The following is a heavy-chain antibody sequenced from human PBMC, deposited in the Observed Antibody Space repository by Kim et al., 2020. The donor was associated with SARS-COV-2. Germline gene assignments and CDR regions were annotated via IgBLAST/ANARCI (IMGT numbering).Heavy chain of an antibody. CDR3: ASQSNYYYGSGTGLGMDV. D-gene: IGHD3-10*01. V-gene: IGHV1-2*02. CDR2: INPNSGGT. Sequence: ASVKVSCKASGYTFTGYYMHWVRQAPGQGLEWMGWINPNSGGTNYAQKLQGRVTMTRDTSISTAYMDLRRLRSDDTAVYYCASQSNYYYGSGTGLGMDVWGQGTRDTVS. J-gene: IGHJ6*02. CDR1: GYTFTGYY.